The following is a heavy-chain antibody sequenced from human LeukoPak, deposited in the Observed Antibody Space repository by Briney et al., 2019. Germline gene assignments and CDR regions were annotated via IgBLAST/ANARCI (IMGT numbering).Heavy chain of an antibody. J-gene: IGHJ6*03. V-gene: IGHV3-30*02. CDR3: ASRPLLYCSSTSCDDWDLSRMDV. D-gene: IGHD2-2*01. Sequence: GGSLRLSCAASGFTFSSYGMHWVRQAPGKGLEWVAFIRSDGSNKYYADSVKGRFTISRDSFENSLYLQMNSLRAEDTAVYYCASRPLLYCSSTSCDDWDLSRMDVWGKGTTVTVSS. CDR1: GFTFSSYG. CDR2: IRSDGSNK.